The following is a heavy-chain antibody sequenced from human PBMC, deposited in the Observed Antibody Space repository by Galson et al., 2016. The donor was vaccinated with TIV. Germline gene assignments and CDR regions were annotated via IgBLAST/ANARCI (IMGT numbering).Heavy chain of an antibody. D-gene: IGHD3-10*01. V-gene: IGHV3-49*03. CDR3: ARGRGEI. J-gene: IGHJ4*02. CDR2: IRSKPYGWTA. Sequence: SLRLSCAVSGFRFGDNAISWFRQTPEKGLEWVGFIRSKPYGWTAEYAASVRARFTISRDDSRSTAYLQMDSLKSEDTAVYYCARGRGEIWGPGTLVTVSS. CDR1: GFRFGDNA.